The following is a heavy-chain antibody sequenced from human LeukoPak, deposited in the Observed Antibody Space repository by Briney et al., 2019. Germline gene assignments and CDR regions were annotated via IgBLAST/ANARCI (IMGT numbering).Heavy chain of an antibody. CDR1: GFSVTYNY. V-gene: IGHV3-53*01. CDR3: ARVGEVRGVSFDY. Sequence: GGSLRLSCAASGFSVTYNYLSWVRQAPGKGLEWVSLIYTGGITYYADSVKGRFTISRDNSRNMLFLQMNSLRAEDTAVYYCARVGEVRGVSFDYWGQGTLVTVSS. CDR2: IYTGGIT. J-gene: IGHJ4*02. D-gene: IGHD3-10*01.